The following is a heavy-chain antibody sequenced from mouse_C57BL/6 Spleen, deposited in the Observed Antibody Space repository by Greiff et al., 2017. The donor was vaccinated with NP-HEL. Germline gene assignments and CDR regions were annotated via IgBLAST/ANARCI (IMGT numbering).Heavy chain of an antibody. J-gene: IGHJ2*01. CDR1: GYTFTDYE. V-gene: IGHV1-15*01. D-gene: IGHD4-1*02. Sequence: QVQLQQSGAELVRPGASVTLSCKASGYTFTDYEMHWVKQTPVHGLEWIGAIDPETGGTAYNQKFKGKAILTADKSSSTAYMELRSLTSEDSAVYYCTRLRGQLGGFDYWGQGTTLTVSS. CDR3: TRLRGQLGGFDY. CDR2: IDPETGGT.